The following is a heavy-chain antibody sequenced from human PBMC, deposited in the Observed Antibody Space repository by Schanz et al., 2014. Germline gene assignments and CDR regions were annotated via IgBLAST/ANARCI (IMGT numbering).Heavy chain of an antibody. Sequence: QVQLQESGPGLVKPSETLSLTCIVSGGSTRSSNYYWSWIRRHPGKGLEWIGHIHYSGSTYYNPSLKSRVTISMDTSKNQFSLILSSMTAADTAVYYCTRSTLWSYDVWGRGTMVIVSS. CDR3: TRSTLWSYDV. CDR2: IHYSGST. CDR1: GGSTRSSNYY. J-gene: IGHJ3*01. D-gene: IGHD2-21*01. V-gene: IGHV4-31*02.